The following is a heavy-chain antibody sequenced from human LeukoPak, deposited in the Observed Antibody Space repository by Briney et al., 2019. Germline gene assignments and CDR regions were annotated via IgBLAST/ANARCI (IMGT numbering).Heavy chain of an antibody. CDR1: GFTFSSYG. CDR3: AKETEQXLDYDAFDI. CDR2: IWYDGSNK. D-gene: IGHD6-19*01. Sequence: GGSLRLSCAASGFTFSSYGMHWVRQAPGKGLEWVAVIWYDGSNKYYADSVKGRFTISRDNSKNTLYLQMNSLRAEDTAVYYCAKETEQXLDYDAFDIWGQGTMVTVSS. J-gene: IGHJ3*02. V-gene: IGHV3-33*06.